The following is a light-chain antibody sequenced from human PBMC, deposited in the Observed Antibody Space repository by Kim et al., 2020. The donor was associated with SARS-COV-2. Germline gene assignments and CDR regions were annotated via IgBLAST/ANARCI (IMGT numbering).Light chain of an antibody. Sequence: SASVGDRVTSTCRASQDIRNDLGWYQQNPGRAPKRLIYGASSLQSGVPSRFSGSGSGTEFTLTISSLQPEDFATYFCLQHNSYPITFGQGTRLEIK. CDR3: LQHNSYPIT. J-gene: IGKJ5*01. CDR2: GAS. V-gene: IGKV1-17*01. CDR1: QDIRND.